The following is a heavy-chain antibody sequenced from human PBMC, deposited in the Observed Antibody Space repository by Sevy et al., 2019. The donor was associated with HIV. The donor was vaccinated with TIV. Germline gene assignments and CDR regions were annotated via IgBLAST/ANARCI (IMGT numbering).Heavy chain of an antibody. CDR2: IYYNGHS. J-gene: IGHJ4*02. CDR3: AGENAWGRGYS. CDR1: GGSITSLY. V-gene: IGHV4-59*08. D-gene: IGHD1-26*01. Sequence: GSLRLSCTVSGGSITSLYWNWIRQPPGKGLEWIANIYYNGHSNYNPSLKSRVTLSLGTSKNQFSLRLSSVTAADTAMYYCAGENAWGRGYSWGQGTLVTVSS.